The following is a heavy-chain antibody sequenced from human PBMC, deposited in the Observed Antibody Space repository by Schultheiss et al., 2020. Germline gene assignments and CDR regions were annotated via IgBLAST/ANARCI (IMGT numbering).Heavy chain of an antibody. V-gene: IGHV4-4*02. J-gene: IGHJ4*02. CDR3: AGGSGSYFAFDY. CDR2: IYHSGST. CDR1: GGSISSSNW. Sequence: SETLSLTCAVSGGSISSSNWWSWVRQPPGKGLEWIGEIYHSGSTNYNPSLKSRVTISVDTSKNQFSLKLSSVTAADTAVYYCAGGSGSYFAFDYWGQGTLVTVSS. D-gene: IGHD3-10*01.